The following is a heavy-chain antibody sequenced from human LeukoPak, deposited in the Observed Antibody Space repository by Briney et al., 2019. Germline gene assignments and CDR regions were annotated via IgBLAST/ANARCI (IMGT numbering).Heavy chain of an antibody. CDR2: IIPILGIA. D-gene: IGHD4-23*01. Sequence: SVKVSCKASGGTFSSYAISWVRQAPGQGLEWMGRIIPILGIANYAQKFQGRVTITADKSTSTAYMELSSLRSEDTAVYYCAGDYGGNSVYYGMDVWGQGTTVTVSS. CDR3: AGDYGGNSVYYGMDV. J-gene: IGHJ6*02. V-gene: IGHV1-69*04. CDR1: GGTFSSYA.